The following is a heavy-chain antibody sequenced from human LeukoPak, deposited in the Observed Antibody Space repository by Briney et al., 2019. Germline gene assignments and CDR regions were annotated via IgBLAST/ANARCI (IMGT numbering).Heavy chain of an antibody. J-gene: IGHJ4*02. V-gene: IGHV1-69*13. D-gene: IGHD5-18*01. CDR2: IIPIFGTA. CDR1: GGTFISYA. Sequence: GASVKVSCKASGGTFISYAISWVRQAPGQGLEWMGGIIPIFGTANYAQKFQGRVTITADESTSTAYMELSSLRSEDTAVYYCAGYSYGGYYFDYWGQGTLVTVSS. CDR3: AGYSYGGYYFDY.